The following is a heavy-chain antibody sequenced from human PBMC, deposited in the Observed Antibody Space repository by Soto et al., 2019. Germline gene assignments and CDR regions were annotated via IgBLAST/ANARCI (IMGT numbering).Heavy chain of an antibody. CDR1: GYTFTGYY. D-gene: IGHD6-6*01. CDR3: ARDWIVGQLVSWFDP. J-gene: IGHJ5*02. Sequence: ASVKVSCKASGYTFTGYYMYWVRQAPGQGLEWMGWINPNSGGTNYAQKFQGRVTMTRDTSISTAYMELSRLRSDDTAVYYCARDWIVGQLVSWFDPWGQGTLVTVSS. CDR2: INPNSGGT. V-gene: IGHV1-2*02.